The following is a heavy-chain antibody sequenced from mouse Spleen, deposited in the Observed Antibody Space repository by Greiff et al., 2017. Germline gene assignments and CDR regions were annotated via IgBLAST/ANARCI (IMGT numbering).Heavy chain of an antibody. D-gene: IGHD3-1*01. V-gene: IGHV5-9-1*01. J-gene: IGHJ3*01. Sequence: EVKLVESGGGLVKPGGSLKLSCAASGFTFSSYAMSWVRQTPEKRLEWVATISSGGSYTYYPDSVKGRFTISRDNAKNTLYLQMSSLRSEDTAMYYCARGEARATFFFAYWGQGTLVTVSA. CDR2: ISSGGSYT. CDR1: GFTFSSYA. CDR3: ARGEARATFFFAY.